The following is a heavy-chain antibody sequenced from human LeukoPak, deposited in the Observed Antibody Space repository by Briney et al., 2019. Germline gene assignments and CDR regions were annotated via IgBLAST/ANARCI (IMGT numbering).Heavy chain of an antibody. V-gene: IGHV3-21*01. CDR1: GFTFSTYS. Sequence: PGGSLRLSCAASGFTFSTYSMNWVRQAPGKGLEWVSSISSSSIYIYYADSVKGRFTISRDNAKNSLYLQMNSLRAEDTAVYYCARDKRAARDYYYYYYMDVWGKGTTVTVSS. CDR3: ARDKRAARDYYYYYYMDV. J-gene: IGHJ6*03. D-gene: IGHD2-15*01. CDR2: ISSSSIYI.